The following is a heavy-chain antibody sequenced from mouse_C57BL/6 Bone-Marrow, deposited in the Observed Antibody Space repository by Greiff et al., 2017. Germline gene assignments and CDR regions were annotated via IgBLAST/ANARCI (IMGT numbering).Heavy chain of an antibody. CDR2: ISSGGDYI. D-gene: IGHD2-4*01. J-gene: IGHJ2*01. CDR1: GFTFSSYA. CDR3: RRDLNDYDGVDY. V-gene: IGHV5-9-1*02. Sequence: EVKLMESGEGLVKPGGSLKLSCAASGFTFSSYAMSWVRQTPEKRLEWVAYISSGGDYIYYADTVKGRFTISRDNARNTLYLQMSSLKSEDAAMYYCRRDLNDYDGVDYWGQGTTLTVSS.